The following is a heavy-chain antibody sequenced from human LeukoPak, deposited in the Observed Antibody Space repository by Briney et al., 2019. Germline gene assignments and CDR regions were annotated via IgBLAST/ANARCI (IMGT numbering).Heavy chain of an antibody. CDR3: ARGYGNLKATYFDY. CDR2: ISGYNRHT. V-gene: IGHV1-18*01. J-gene: IGHJ4*02. Sequence: ASVKVSCKASGYIFTKYGISWVRQAPGQGLEWMGWISGYNRHTNYAQKLQGRVTMTTDTSTSTAYMELRSLRSDDTAVYYCARGYGNLKATYFDYWGQGTLVTVSS. CDR1: GYIFTKYG. D-gene: IGHD1-7*01.